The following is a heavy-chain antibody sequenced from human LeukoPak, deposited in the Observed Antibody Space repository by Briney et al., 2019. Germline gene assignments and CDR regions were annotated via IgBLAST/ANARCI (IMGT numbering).Heavy chain of an antibody. Sequence: GSSVKVSCKASGGTFSSYAISWVRQAPGQGLEWMGGIIPIFGTANYAQKFQGRVTITTDESTSTAYMELSSLRSEDTAVYYCARLGVDYYYRDVWGKGTTVTVSS. CDR3: ARLGVDYYYRDV. CDR2: IIPIFGTA. V-gene: IGHV1-69*05. D-gene: IGHD2-21*01. J-gene: IGHJ6*03. CDR1: GGTFSSYA.